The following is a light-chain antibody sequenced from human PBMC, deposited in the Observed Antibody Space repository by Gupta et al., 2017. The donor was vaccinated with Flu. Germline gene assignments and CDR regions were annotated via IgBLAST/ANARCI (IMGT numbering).Light chain of an antibody. CDR1: SSDIGGYNY. Sequence: SALTQPASVSGTPGQSITISCTGTSSDIGGYNYVSWYQQPPGKAPKLMIYEVTNRPSGVSDRFSGSKSGSTASLTISGLQAEDEADYYCSSYTSTSTLYVFGGGTKVTVL. V-gene: IGLV2-14*01. CDR3: SSYTSTSTLYV. J-gene: IGLJ1*01. CDR2: EVT.